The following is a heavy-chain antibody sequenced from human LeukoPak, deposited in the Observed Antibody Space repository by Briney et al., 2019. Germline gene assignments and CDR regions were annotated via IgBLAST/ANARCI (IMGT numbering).Heavy chain of an antibody. CDR1: GFTFSSYA. D-gene: IGHD3-22*01. CDR3: AKSAYYYYDSSGYYHTDY. CDR2: ISGSGGNT. Sequence: GGSLRLSCAASGFTFSSYAMSWVRQAPGKGLEWVSVISGSGGNTDYADSVKGRFTISRDNSKNTLYLQMNSLRAEDTAVYYCAKSAYYYYDSSGYYHTDYWGQGTLVTVSS. J-gene: IGHJ4*02. V-gene: IGHV3-23*01.